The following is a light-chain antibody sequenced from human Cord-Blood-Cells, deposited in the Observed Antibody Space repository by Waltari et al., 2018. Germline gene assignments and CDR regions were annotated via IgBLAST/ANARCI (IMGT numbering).Light chain of an antibody. V-gene: IGLV2-14*01. CDR3: SSYTSSSTLV. CDR2: DVS. Sequence: QSALTQPASVSGSPGQSITLSSTGTRTDVGGYNFASCYQQHPGKAPKLMIYDVSNRPSGVSNRFSGSKSGNTASLTISGLQAEDEADYYCSSYTSSSTLVFGGGTKLTVL. CDR1: RTDVGGYNF. J-gene: IGLJ2*01.